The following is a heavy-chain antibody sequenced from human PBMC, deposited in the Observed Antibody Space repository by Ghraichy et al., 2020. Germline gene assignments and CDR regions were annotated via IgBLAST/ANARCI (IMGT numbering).Heavy chain of an antibody. CDR1: GFPFSNYW. Sequence: GGSLRLSCAASGFPFSNYWIHWVRQAPGRGLVWVSYIDGDGTTTTYADSVKGRFTISRDNAENTLYLQMNSLRPEDTAVYYCARTNGGKSGAFDIWGHGTIVTVSS. J-gene: IGHJ3*02. CDR3: ARTNGGKSGAFDI. V-gene: IGHV3-74*01. CDR2: IDGDGTTT. D-gene: IGHD3-16*01.